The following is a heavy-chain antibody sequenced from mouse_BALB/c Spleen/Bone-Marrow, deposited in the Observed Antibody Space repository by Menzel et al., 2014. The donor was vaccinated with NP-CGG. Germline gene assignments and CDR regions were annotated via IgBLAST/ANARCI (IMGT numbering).Heavy chain of an antibody. Sequence: QVQLQQSGAELVRPGVSVKISCKGSGYTFTDYAMHWVKQSHAESLEWIGVTSTYYGDASYNQKFKGKATMTVDKSSSTAYMELARLTSEDSAIYYCVYDYDVRGMDYWGQGTSATVSS. CDR2: TSTYYGDA. D-gene: IGHD2-4*01. J-gene: IGHJ4*01. CDR1: GYTFTDYA. V-gene: IGHV1S137*01. CDR3: VYDYDVRGMDY.